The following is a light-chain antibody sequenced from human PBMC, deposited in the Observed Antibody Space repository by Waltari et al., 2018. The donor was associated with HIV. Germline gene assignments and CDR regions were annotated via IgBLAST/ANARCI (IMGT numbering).Light chain of an antibody. CDR1: SSNIGSNT. J-gene: IGLJ1*01. V-gene: IGLV1-44*01. CDR3: AAWDDSLNAYV. Sequence: QSVLTQPPSASGTPGQRVTISCSGSSSNIGSNTVNWYQQLPGTAPKRLIYRKNQRPSGVPDRFSGSKSGTSASLAISGLQSEDEADYYCAAWDDSLNAYVFGTGTKVTVL. CDR2: RKN.